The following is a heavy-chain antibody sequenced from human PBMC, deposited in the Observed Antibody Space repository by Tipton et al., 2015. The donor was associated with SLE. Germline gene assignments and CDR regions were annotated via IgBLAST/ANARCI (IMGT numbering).Heavy chain of an antibody. CDR2: ISDGGGT. J-gene: IGHJ6*02. Sequence: TLSLTCSVSGGSISSNYWIWIRQPPGKGLEWIGYISDGGGTNHNPSLKSRVAISVDPAKNQFSLRMTSVTAADTAVYYCARSGDYSGIYYYGFDVWGQGTTVTVSS. V-gene: IGHV4-59*08. D-gene: IGHD4-11*01. CDR1: GGSISSNY. CDR3: ARSGDYSGIYYYGFDV.